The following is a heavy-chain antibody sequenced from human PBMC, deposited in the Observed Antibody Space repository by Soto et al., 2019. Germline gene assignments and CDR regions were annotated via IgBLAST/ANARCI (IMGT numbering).Heavy chain of an antibody. CDR2: ISYDGSNK. Sequence: LRLSCAASGFTFSSYGMHWVRQAPGKGLEWVAVISYDGSNKYYADSVKGRFTISRDNSKNTLYLQMNSLRAEDTAVYYCAKPSQGYSYGLYYFDYWGQGTLVTVSS. D-gene: IGHD5-18*01. J-gene: IGHJ4*02. CDR3: AKPSQGYSYGLYYFDY. CDR1: GFTFSSYG. V-gene: IGHV3-30*18.